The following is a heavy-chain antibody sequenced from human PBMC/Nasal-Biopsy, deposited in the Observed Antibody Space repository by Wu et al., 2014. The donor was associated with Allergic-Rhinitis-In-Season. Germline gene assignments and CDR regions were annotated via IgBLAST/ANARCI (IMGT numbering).Heavy chain of an antibody. J-gene: IGHJ6*03. CDR2: MYISESS. CDR1: GGSISNYY. CDR3: ARGRVDTAMINYYYYMDV. Sequence: SETLSLTCTVSGGSISNYYWSWIRQPAGKGLEWIGRMYISESSNYNPSLKSRVTMSVDTSKNQFSLKLNSLTAADTAVYYCARGRVDTAMINYYYYMDVWGKGTTVTVSS. V-gene: IGHV4-4*07. D-gene: IGHD5-18*01.